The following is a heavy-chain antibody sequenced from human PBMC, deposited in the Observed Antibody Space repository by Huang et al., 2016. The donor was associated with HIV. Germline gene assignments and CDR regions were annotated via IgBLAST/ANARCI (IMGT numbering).Heavy chain of an antibody. J-gene: IGHJ4*02. Sequence: EVQLVDSGGGLVKPGGSLRLSCAASGFSLDSFNMFWVRQTPAKGLQGVASISPSSSFREYADSVKGRFSISRDNAKNSLYLQMNSLRGEDTAVYYCVKDRGQQLSPFDSWGQGTLVTISS. CDR2: ISPSSSFR. CDR3: VKDRGQQLSPFDS. CDR1: GFSLDSFN. V-gene: IGHV3-21*01. D-gene: IGHD6-13*01.